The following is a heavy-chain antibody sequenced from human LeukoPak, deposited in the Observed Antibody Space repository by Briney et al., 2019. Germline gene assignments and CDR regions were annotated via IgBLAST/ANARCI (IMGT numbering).Heavy chain of an antibody. J-gene: IGHJ4*02. CDR1: GGSISRSSYY. D-gene: IGHD3-3*01. V-gene: IGHV4-39*01. CDR2: TYYSGST. CDR3: ARPRGDLWSGYDY. Sequence: SETLSLTCSVSGGSISRSSYYWTWIRQSPGRGLEWIGNTYYSGSTLYNPSLKSRVTISVDTSKNQFSLRLTSVTAADTAVYHCARPRGDLWSGYDYWGQGVLVTVSP.